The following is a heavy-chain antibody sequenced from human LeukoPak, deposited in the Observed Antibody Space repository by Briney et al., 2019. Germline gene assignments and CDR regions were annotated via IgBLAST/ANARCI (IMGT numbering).Heavy chain of an antibody. CDR1: GFTFSSYS. CDR2: ISSSSSYI. D-gene: IGHD6-13*01. Sequence: PGGSLRLSCAASGFTFSSYSMNWVRQAPGKGLEWVSSISSSSSYIYYADSVKGRFTISRDNAKNSLYLQMNSLRAEDTAVYYCARVSSSSWYISDYWGQRTLVTVSS. J-gene: IGHJ4*02. V-gene: IGHV3-21*01. CDR3: ARVSSSSWYISDY.